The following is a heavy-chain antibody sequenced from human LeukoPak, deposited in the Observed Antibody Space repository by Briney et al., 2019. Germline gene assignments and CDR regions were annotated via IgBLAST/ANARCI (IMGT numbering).Heavy chain of an antibody. V-gene: IGHV4-59*08. CDR3: ARGYSSSSFNWFDX. J-gene: IGHJ5*02. CDR2: IYYSGST. Sequence: SETLSLTCTVSGGSISSYYWSWIRQPPGKGLEWIGYIYYSGSTNYNPSLKSRVTISVDTSKNQFSLKLSSVTAADTAVYYCARGYSSSSFNWFDXXXQGXXXTVSS. CDR1: GGSISSYY. D-gene: IGHD6-13*01.